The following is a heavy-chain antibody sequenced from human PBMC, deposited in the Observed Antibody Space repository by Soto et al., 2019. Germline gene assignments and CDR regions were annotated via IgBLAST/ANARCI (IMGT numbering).Heavy chain of an antibody. D-gene: IGHD5-12*01. CDR1: GGSFSTYA. CDR2: IIPIFGTP. CDR3: AAPRTDGYKVPDPSTYYYYGLDI. Sequence: SVKVSCKASGGSFSTYAISWVRQAPGQGLEWMGGIIPIFGTPNYAQKFQGRVTITADRSTSTAYLELNSLRSEDTAVYYCAAPRTDGYKVPDPSTYYYYGLDIWGQGTTVTVSS. V-gene: IGHV1-69*06. J-gene: IGHJ6*02.